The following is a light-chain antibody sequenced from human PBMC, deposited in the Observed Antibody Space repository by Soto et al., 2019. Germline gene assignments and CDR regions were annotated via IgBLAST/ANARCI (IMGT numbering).Light chain of an antibody. Sequence: ELVLTQSPGTLSLSPREGATLSCRASQSISNNFLAWYQHKPGQAHRLLMHGAFNRASGIPDRFSGSASGTDLTITISRLEPEDFEVYYCQQYNTAPMTFGGGTKVDIK. J-gene: IGKJ4*01. CDR3: QQYNTAPMT. V-gene: IGKV3-20*01. CDR1: QSISNNF. CDR2: GAF.